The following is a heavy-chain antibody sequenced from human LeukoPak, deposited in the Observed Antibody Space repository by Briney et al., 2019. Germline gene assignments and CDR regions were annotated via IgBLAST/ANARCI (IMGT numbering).Heavy chain of an antibody. Sequence: SSETLSLTCAVYGGSFSGYYWSWIRQPPGKGLEWIGEINHSGSTNYNPSLKSRVTISVDTSKNQFSLKLSSVTAADTAVYYCASILRYFDWLLDSKGNYYYYYMDVWGKGTTVTISS. CDR3: ASILRYFDWLLDSKGNYYYYYMDV. CDR1: GGSFSGYY. CDR2: INHSGST. J-gene: IGHJ6*03. D-gene: IGHD3-9*01. V-gene: IGHV4-34*01.